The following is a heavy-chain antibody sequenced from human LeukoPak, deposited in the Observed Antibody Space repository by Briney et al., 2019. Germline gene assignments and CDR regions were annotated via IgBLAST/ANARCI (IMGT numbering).Heavy chain of an antibody. D-gene: IGHD3-22*01. CDR3: ARLLPPISNYDSSGYWGYFDY. Sequence: SQTLSLTCTVSGGSISSGGYYWSWIRQPPGKGLEWIGYIYHSGSTYYNPSLKSRVTISVDRSKNQFSLRLSSVTAADTAVYYCARLLPPISNYDSSGYWGYFDYWGQGTLVTVSS. V-gene: IGHV4-30-2*02. CDR2: IYHSGST. CDR1: GGSISSGGYY. J-gene: IGHJ4*02.